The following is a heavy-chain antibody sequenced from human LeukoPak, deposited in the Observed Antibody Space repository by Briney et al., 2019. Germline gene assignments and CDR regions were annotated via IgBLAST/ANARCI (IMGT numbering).Heavy chain of an antibody. J-gene: IGHJ4*02. Sequence: ASETLSLTCTVSGGSISSYYWSWIRQPPGRGLEWIGYIYYSGSTNYNPSLKSRVTISVDTSKNQFSLKLSSVTAADTAVYYCARSGGRFQPFDYWGQGTLVTVSS. D-gene: IGHD3-10*01. CDR2: IYYSGST. CDR1: GGSISSYY. V-gene: IGHV4-59*01. CDR3: ARSGGRFQPFDY.